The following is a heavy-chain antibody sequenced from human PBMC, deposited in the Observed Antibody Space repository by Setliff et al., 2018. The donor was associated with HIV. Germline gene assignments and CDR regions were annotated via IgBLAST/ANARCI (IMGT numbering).Heavy chain of an antibody. CDR3: ATEGLTYGHGFHY. Sequence: SETLSLTCTVSGGSITSGGYYWSWIRQQPGKGLEWIGYIFYNGGSKYSPSLRSRATISVDTSKNQFSLRLSSVTAADTAAYYCATEGLTYGHGFHYWGQGTLVTVSS. CDR1: GGSITSGGYY. J-gene: IGHJ4*02. D-gene: IGHD3-10*01. CDR2: IFYNGGS. V-gene: IGHV4-31*03.